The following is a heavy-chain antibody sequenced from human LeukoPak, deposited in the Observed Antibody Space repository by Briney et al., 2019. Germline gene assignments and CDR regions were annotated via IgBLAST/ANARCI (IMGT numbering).Heavy chain of an antibody. CDR2: ISAYNGNK. CDR3: ARGRWSSSSSEGALDI. D-gene: IGHD6-6*01. J-gene: IGHJ3*02. Sequence: GASVKVSCKASGYTFTNYGISWVRQSLGQGLDWMGWISAYNGNKVYAQELQGRVTMTTDTSTSTAYMELRSLRSDDTAVYYCARGRWSSSSSEGALDIWGQGTMVTVSS. V-gene: IGHV1-18*01. CDR1: GYTFTNYG.